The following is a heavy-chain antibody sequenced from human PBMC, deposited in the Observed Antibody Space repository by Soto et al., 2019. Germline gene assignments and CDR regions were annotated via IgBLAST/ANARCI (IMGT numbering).Heavy chain of an antibody. CDR1: GFTFSSYG. V-gene: IGHV3-30*18. Sequence: QVQLVESGGGVVQPGRSLRLSCAASGFTFSSYGMHWVRQAPGKGLAGVAVILYDGSKKYYADSVKGRFTISRDNSKNTLYLHMSSLRAEDTALYFCVKDGSSGWPYFDDMDVWGQGTTVTVSS. J-gene: IGHJ6*02. CDR3: VKDGSSGWPYFDDMDV. CDR2: ILYDGSKK. D-gene: IGHD6-19*01.